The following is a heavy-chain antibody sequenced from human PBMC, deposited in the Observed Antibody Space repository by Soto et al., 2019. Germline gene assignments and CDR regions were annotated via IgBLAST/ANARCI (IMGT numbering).Heavy chain of an antibody. CDR1: GGSFSGYY. D-gene: IGHD4-17*01. V-gene: IGHV4-34*01. J-gene: IGHJ6*02. Sequence: PWETLSLTCAVYGGSFSGYYWSWIRQPPGKGLEWIGEINHSGSTNYNPSLKSRVTMSVDTSKNQFSLKLSSVTAADTAVYYCARRQKGLRRSSGMDVWGQGTTVTVSS. CDR2: INHSGST. CDR3: ARRQKGLRRSSGMDV.